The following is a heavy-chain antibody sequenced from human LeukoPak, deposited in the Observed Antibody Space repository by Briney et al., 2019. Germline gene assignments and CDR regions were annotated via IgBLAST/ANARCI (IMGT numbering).Heavy chain of an antibody. CDR3: ARDKGGQQQYYYYGMDV. CDR1: GFTFSSYA. D-gene: IGHD6-13*01. Sequence: GGSLRLSCAASGFTFSSYAMHWVRQAPGKGLEWVAVISYDGSNKYYADSVKGRFTISRDNSKNTLYLQMNSLRAEDTAVYYSARDKGGQQQYYYYGMDVWGQGTTVTVSS. V-gene: IGHV3-30-3*01. CDR2: ISYDGSNK. J-gene: IGHJ6*02.